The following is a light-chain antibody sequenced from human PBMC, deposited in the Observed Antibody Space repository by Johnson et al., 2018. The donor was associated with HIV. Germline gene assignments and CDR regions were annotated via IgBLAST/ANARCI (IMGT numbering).Light chain of an antibody. CDR1: SSNIGNNY. J-gene: IGLJ1*01. CDR2: ENN. CDR3: GTWDTSRRAV. Sequence: QSMLTQPPSVSAAPGQKVTISCSGSSSNIGNNYVSWYQQLPGTAPKLLIYENNKRPSGIPDRFSGSKSGTSATLGITGLQTGDEADYYCGTWDTSRRAVFGTGIKVAVL. V-gene: IGLV1-51*02.